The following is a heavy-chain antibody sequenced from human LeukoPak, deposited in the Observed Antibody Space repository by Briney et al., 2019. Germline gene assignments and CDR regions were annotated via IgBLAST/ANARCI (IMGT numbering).Heavy chain of an antibody. CDR3: ARVRGHDTITIFVGWFDP. J-gene: IGHJ5*02. Sequence: SETLSLTCTVSGGSISSSSYYWGWIRQPPGKGLEWIGSIYYSGSTYYNPSLKSRVTISVDTSKNQFSLKLSSVTAADTAVYYCARVRGHDTITIFVGWFDPWGQGTLVTVSS. V-gene: IGHV4-39*07. CDR1: GGSISSSSYY. CDR2: IYYSGST. D-gene: IGHD3-3*01.